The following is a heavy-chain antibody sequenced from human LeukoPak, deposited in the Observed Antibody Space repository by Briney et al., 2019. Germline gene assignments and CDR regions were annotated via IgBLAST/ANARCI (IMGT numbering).Heavy chain of an antibody. CDR3: AKDIPSIYSYGDLFDY. CDR1: GFTFSSYG. D-gene: IGHD5-18*01. J-gene: IGHJ4*02. V-gene: IGHV3-30*02. CDR2: IRYDGSNK. Sequence: GGSLRLSCAASGFTFSSYGMHWVRQAPGKGLEWVAFIRYDGSNKYYADSVKGRFTISRDNSKNTLYLQMNSLRADDTAVYYCAKDIPSIYSYGDLFDYWGQGTLVTVSS.